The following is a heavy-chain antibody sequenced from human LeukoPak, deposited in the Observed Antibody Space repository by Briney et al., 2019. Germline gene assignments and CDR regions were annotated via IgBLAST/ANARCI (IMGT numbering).Heavy chain of an antibody. V-gene: IGHV3-23*01. CDR1: GFTFSNYA. Sequence: GGSLRLSWAAAGFTFSNYAMSWVRQTPGKGLEWVSAISDSGGNTYYADSVKGRFTISRDNSKNTLYLQMNSLRVEDTAVYYCAKGPQLGVRFADYWGQGTLVTVSS. CDR3: AKGPQLGVRFADY. D-gene: IGHD3-3*01. J-gene: IGHJ4*02. CDR2: ISDSGGNT.